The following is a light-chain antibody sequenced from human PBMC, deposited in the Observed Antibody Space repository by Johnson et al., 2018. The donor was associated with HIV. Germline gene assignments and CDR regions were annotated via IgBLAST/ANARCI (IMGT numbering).Light chain of an antibody. V-gene: IGLV1-51*02. CDR3: GTWDNSLTAYV. CDR1: TSNIGNNY. Sequence: QSVLTQPPSVSAAPGQKVTISCSGSTSNIGNNYVSWYQQLPGTAPKLLIYEKNKRPSGIPDRFSASKSGTSATLVITGLQTGDEADYYCGTWDNSLTAYVVGTGTKVTV. J-gene: IGLJ1*01. CDR2: EKN.